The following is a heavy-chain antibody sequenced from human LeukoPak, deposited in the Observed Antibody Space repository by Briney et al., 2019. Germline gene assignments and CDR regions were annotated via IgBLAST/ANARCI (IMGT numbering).Heavy chain of an antibody. Sequence: GGSLRLSCAASGFTFSSYEMNWVRQAPGKGLEWVSYISSCGSTIYYADSVKGRFTISRDNAKNSLYLQMNSLRAEDTAVYYCARRGLWFGEFFDYWGQGTLVTVSS. CDR1: GFTFSSYE. CDR3: ARRGLWFGEFFDY. D-gene: IGHD3-10*01. CDR2: ISSCGSTI. J-gene: IGHJ4*02. V-gene: IGHV3-48*03.